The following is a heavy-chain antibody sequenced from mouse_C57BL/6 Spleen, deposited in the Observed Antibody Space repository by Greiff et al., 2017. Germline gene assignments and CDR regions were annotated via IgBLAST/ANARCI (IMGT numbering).Heavy chain of an antibody. CDR2: IDPENGDT. Sequence: EVQLQQSGAELVRPGASVKLSCTASGFNIKDDYMHWVKQRPEQGLEWIGWIDPENGDTEYASKFQGKATITADTSSNTAYLQLSSLTSEDTAVYYCTTSRGNWDYWGQGTTLTVSS. V-gene: IGHV14-4*01. D-gene: IGHD2-1*01. CDR3: TTSRGNWDY. J-gene: IGHJ2*01. CDR1: GFNIKDDY.